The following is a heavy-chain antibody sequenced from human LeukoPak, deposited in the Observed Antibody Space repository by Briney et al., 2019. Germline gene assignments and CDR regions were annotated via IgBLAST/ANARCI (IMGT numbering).Heavy chain of an antibody. CDR3: ARGGKWLRFPSGY. D-gene: IGHD5-12*01. V-gene: IGHV4-34*01. J-gene: IGHJ4*02. CDR2: INHSGST. Sequence: PSETLSLTCAVYGGSFSGYYWSWIRQPPGKGLEWIGEINHSGSTNYNPSLKSRVTISVDTSKNQFSLKLSSVTAADTAVYYCARGGKWLRFPSGYWGQGTLVTVSS. CDR1: GGSFSGYY.